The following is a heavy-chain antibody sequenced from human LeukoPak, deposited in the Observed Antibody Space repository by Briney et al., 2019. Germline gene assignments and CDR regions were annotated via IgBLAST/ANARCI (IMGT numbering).Heavy chain of an antibody. J-gene: IGHJ4*02. Sequence: GGSLRLSCAASGFTFSSYAMSWVRQAPGKGLEWVSSISSRSSYIYYAGAVKGRFTISRDNAWNSLNLQMNSQRAEDTAEYYCARGEAVLRDWGQGILVTVSS. CDR1: GFTFSSYA. V-gene: IGHV3-21*01. D-gene: IGHD3-10*01. CDR3: ARGEAVLRD. CDR2: ISSRSSYI.